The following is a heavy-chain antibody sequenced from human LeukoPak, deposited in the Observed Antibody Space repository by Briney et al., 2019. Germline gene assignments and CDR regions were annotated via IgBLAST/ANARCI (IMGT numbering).Heavy chain of an antibody. CDR3: AREGRGYSYGFHGGLTYFDY. CDR2: INHSGST. J-gene: IGHJ4*02. D-gene: IGHD5-18*01. CDR1: GGSFSGYY. Sequence: SETLSLTCAVYGGSFSGYYWSWIRQPPGKGLEWIGEINHSGSTNYNPSLKSRVTISVDTSKNQFSLKLSSVTAADTAVYYCAREGRGYSYGFHGGLTYFDYWGQGTLVTVSS. V-gene: IGHV4-34*01.